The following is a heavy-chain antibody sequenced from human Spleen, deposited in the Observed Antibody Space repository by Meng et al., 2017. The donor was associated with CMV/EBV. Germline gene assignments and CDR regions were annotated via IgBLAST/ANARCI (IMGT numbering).Heavy chain of an antibody. J-gene: IGHJ4*02. D-gene: IGHD3-22*01. Sequence: ASVKVSCKASGYTFKSYFMYWVRQAPGQGLEWMGWINPKTGGTKYAQKFQGRVTLTRDTSISTAYMELRSLRSDDTAVYYCARDEGEDFDDSSGPFDYWGQGTLVTVSS. CDR1: GYTFKSYF. CDR3: ARDEGEDFDDSSGPFDY. V-gene: IGHV1-2*02. CDR2: INPKTGGT.